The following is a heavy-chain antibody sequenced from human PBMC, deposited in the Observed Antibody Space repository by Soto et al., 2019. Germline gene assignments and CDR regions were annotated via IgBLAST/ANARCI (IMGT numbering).Heavy chain of an antibody. D-gene: IGHD3-22*01. CDR2: IYPGDSDT. Sequence: GESLKISCKGSGYSSTSYWIGWVRQMPGKGLEWMGIIYPGDSDTRYSPSFQGQVTISADKSISTAYLQWSSLKASDTAMYYCARQSAEYYYDSSGYYFFDYWGQGTLVTSPQ. CDR3: ARQSAEYYYDSSGYYFFDY. V-gene: IGHV5-51*01. J-gene: IGHJ4*02. CDR1: GYSSTSYW.